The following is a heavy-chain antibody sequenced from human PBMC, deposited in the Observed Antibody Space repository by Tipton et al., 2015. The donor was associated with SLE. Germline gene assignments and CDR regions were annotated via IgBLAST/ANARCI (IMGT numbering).Heavy chain of an antibody. CDR1: GGPFNGFL. Sequence: GLVKPSETLSLTCGVSGGPFNGFLWTWFRQPPGKGLEWIGEINYSGNTNYNPSLKSRVSMSIDRTKEQFSLRLNSVTAADTAVYYCARDVSSGWYFDLWGRGTLVTVSS. CDR2: INYSGNT. J-gene: IGHJ2*01. CDR3: ARDVSSGWYFDL. V-gene: IGHV4-34*01. D-gene: IGHD6-19*01.